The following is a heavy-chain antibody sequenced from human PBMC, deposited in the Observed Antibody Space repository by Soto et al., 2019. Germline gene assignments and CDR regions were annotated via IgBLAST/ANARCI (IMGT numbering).Heavy chain of an antibody. J-gene: IGHJ5*02. Sequence: GGSLRLSCAAYGFIFSSYAMSWVRQAPGKGLEWVSDINSGASSTSYAVSVKGRFTTSRDNSKNTLYLQMNSLRAEDTAVCYCTKRRLNRPAPHDGIDAWGQGSLVTVSS. CDR2: INSGASST. V-gene: IGHV3-23*01. CDR1: GFIFSSYA. CDR3: TKRRLNRPAPHDGIDA. D-gene: IGHD1-1*01.